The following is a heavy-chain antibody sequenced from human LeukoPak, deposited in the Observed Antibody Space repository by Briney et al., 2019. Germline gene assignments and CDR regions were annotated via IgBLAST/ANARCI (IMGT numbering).Heavy chain of an antibody. D-gene: IGHD3-10*01. J-gene: IGHJ5*02. CDR1: GYTFTSYG. Sequence: ASVKVSCKASGYTFTSYGISWVRQAPGQGLEWTGWISAYNGNTNYAQKLQGRVTMTTDTSTSTAYMELRSLRSDDTAVYYCARVAQGPASYYYGSGRNWFDPWGQGTLVTVSS. CDR3: ARVAQGPASYYYGSGRNWFDP. V-gene: IGHV1-18*01. CDR2: ISAYNGNT.